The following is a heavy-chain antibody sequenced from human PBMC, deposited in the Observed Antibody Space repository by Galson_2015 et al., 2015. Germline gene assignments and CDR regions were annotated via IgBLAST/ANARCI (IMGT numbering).Heavy chain of an antibody. D-gene: IGHD2-15*01. CDR3: ARELGYCTGGSCRSSRAFDL. CDR2: ISSTSSTI. CDR1: GFTFSTHA. V-gene: IGHV3-48*02. J-gene: IGHJ3*01. Sequence: SLRLSCAASGFTFSTHAMNWLRQAPGKVLEWISYISSTSSTIYYADSVKGRFTFSRDNVKNSLSLQMNSLRDEDTAVYYCARELGYCTGGSCRSSRAFDLWGQGTMVTVSS.